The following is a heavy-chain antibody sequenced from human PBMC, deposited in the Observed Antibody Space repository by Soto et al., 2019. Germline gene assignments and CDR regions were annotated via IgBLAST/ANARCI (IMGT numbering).Heavy chain of an antibody. Sequence: QVQLVQSGAEVKKPGASVKVSCKASGYTFTSYGISWVRQAPGQGLEWMGWISAYNGNTNYAQKLQGRVTMTTDTTTSTAYKELRSLRSDDTDVYYCARDDWNYVPDYWGQGTLVTVSS. D-gene: IGHD1-7*01. CDR1: GYTFTSYG. V-gene: IGHV1-18*01. CDR3: ARDDWNYVPDY. J-gene: IGHJ4*02. CDR2: ISAYNGNT.